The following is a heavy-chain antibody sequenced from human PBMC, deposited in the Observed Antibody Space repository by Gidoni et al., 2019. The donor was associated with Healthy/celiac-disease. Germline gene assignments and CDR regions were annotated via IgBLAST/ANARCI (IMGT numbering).Heavy chain of an antibody. CDR1: GGIFSCYA. CDR2: IIPIFGTA. V-gene: IGHV1-69*01. CDR3: ARDGGSSTSCSHYYYGMDV. D-gene: IGHD2-2*01. J-gene: IGHJ6*02. Sequence: QVQLVHSRAELKKPGSSVKVSCKSSGGIFSCYAISWVRQAPGQGLEWMGGIIPIFGTANYAQKCQGRVTITADESTSTAYMELSSLRSEDTAVYYCARDGGSSTSCSHYYYGMDVWGQGTTVTVSS.